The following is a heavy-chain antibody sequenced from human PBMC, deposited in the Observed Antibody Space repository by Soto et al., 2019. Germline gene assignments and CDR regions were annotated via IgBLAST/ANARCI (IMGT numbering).Heavy chain of an antibody. V-gene: IGHV4-59*01. Sequence: SETLSLTCSVSGGSISGSYWSWIRQSPGKGLDWLGYVYYTGSTNYSPSLRSRVSISVDTSKNEFSLRLSSVTAADTAVYFCARSVAVPGAHIEYRGQGTQVTVSS. D-gene: IGHD6-19*01. CDR1: GGSISGSY. J-gene: IGHJ4*02. CDR2: VYYTGST. CDR3: ARSVAVPGAHIEY.